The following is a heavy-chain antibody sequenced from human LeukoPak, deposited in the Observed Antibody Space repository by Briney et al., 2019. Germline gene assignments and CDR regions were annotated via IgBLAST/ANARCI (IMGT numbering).Heavy chain of an antibody. V-gene: IGHV3-30*18. J-gene: IGHJ4*02. Sequence: GGSLRLSCAASGFTFSSYGMHWVRQAPGKGLEGVAVISYDGSNKYYADSVKGRFTISRDNSKNTLYLQMNSLRAEDTALYYCAKTPYSEPHIDYWGQGTLVTVSS. CDR1: GFTFSSYG. CDR2: ISYDGSNK. D-gene: IGHD6-13*01. CDR3: AKTPYSEPHIDY.